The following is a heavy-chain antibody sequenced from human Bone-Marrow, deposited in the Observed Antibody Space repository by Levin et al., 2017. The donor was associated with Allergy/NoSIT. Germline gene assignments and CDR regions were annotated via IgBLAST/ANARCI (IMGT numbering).Heavy chain of an antibody. Sequence: GGSLRLSCAASGFNFSTYNMNWVRQAPGKGLEWVSSITRSSDYMYYADSVKGRFTISRDNAKNSLFLQMHSLRGDDKAVYYCAKDRTYGILWNYGMDVWGQGTTVTVSS. J-gene: IGHJ6*02. D-gene: IGHD4-17*01. CDR1: GFNFSTYN. V-gene: IGHV3-21*01. CDR2: ITRSSDYM. CDR3: AKDRTYGILWNYGMDV.